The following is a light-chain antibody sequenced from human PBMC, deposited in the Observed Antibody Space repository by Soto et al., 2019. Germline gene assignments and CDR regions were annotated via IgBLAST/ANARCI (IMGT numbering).Light chain of an antibody. J-gene: IGKJ1*01. CDR3: QQYHSPPPRT. V-gene: IGKV3-20*01. CDR1: QSVSGNY. Sequence: EVVMTQSPGTLSLSPGEAATLSCRASQSVSGNYLAWYQQKPGQSPRLVIYDASSRATGIPDRFSGSGSGTDFTLTISRLEPEDFAVYYCQQYHSPPPRTFGQGTKVDIK. CDR2: DAS.